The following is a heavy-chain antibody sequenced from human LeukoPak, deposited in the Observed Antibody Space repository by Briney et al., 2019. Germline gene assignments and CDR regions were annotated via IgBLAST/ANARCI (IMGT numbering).Heavy chain of an antibody. CDR1: GGTFSSYA. D-gene: IGHD4-17*01. CDR2: IIPILGIA. J-gene: IGHJ4*02. V-gene: IGHV1-69*04. Sequence: GASVKVSCKASGGTFSSYAISWVRQAPGQGLEWMGRIIPILGIANYAQKFQGRVTITADKSTSTAHMELSSLRSEDTAVYYCARDPYGDGGYWGQGTLVTVSS. CDR3: ARDPYGDGGY.